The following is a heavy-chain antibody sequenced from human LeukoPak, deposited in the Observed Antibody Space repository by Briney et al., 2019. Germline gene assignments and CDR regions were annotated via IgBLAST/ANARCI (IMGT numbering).Heavy chain of an antibody. J-gene: IGHJ4*02. CDR3: TRMTTGHDY. D-gene: IGHD4-17*01. CDR1: GVSFNDYY. Sequence: DPSETLSLTCAVSGVSFNDYYWSWVRQTPGKGLEWIGEINHSGYTNDSPSHKSRVTLSIDTSRKQFSLNLRSVTVADSGIYYCTRMTTGHDYWGEGTLVTVSS. CDR2: INHSGYT. V-gene: IGHV4-34*01.